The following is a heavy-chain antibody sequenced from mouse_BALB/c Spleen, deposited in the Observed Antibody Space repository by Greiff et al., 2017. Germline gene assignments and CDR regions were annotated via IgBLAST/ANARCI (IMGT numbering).Heavy chain of an antibody. CDR1: GFNIKDYY. V-gene: IGHV14-4*02. CDR2: IDPENGDT. J-gene: IGHJ4*01. D-gene: IGHD1-2*01. CDR3: NALLRRLYAMDY. Sequence: QLQQSGAVLVRSGASVKLSCTASGFNIKDYYMHWVKQRPEQGLEWIGWIDPENGDTEYAPKFQGKATMTADTSSNTAYLQLSSLTSEDTAVYYCNALLRRLYAMDYWGQGTSVTVSS.